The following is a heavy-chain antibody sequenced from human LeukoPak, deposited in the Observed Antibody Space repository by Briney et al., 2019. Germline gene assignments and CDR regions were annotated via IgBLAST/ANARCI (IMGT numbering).Heavy chain of an antibody. V-gene: IGHV3-15*01. CDR1: GFTFSNAW. CDR2: IKSKTDGSTT. J-gene: IGHJ6*02. D-gene: IGHD2-15*01. Sequence: TGGSLRLSCAASGFTFSNAWMSWVRQAPGKGREWVGRIKSKTDGSTTDYAAPVKGRFTISRDDSRNTLYLQMNSLKTEDTAVYYCTTDQVTGCSGGSCYPYYYYYGMDVWGQGTTVTVS. CDR3: TTDQVTGCSGGSCYPYYYYYGMDV.